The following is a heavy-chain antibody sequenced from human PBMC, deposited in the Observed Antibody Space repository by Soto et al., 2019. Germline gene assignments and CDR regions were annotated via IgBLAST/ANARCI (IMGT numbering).Heavy chain of an antibody. CDR2: ISFDGSET. CDR1: GFTFSSSG. V-gene: IGHV3-30*03. CDR3: VTKIVVVLTRAFDY. D-gene: IGHD3-22*01. J-gene: IGHJ4*02. Sequence: PRLSCATSGFTFSSSGMHWVRQAPGKGLEWVAFISFDGSETYYADSVKGRFTISRDNSKNTLYLQMDSLRVEDTAVYYCVTKIVVVLTRAFDYCGEGTVVTVS.